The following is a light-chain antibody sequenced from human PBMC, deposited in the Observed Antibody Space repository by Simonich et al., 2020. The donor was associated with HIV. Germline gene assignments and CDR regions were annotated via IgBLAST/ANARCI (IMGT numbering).Light chain of an antibody. CDR2: DVS. J-gene: IGLJ2*01. CDR3: SSYTSSSTLGVV. CDR1: RSDVGGYNY. Sequence: QSALTQPASVSGSPGQSITISCTGTRSDVGGYNYVSWYQQHPGKAPKLMISDVSNRTSGVSNRFSGSKAGNTASLTISGHQAEDEADYYCSSYTSSSTLGVVFGGGTKLTVL. V-gene: IGLV2-14*03.